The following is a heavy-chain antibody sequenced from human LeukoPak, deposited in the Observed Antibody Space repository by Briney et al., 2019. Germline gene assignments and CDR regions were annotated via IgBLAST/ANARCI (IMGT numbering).Heavy chain of an antibody. J-gene: IGHJ4*02. CDR1: GFTFSSYW. D-gene: IGHD4-17*01. V-gene: IGHV3-7*03. CDR3: ARSHLRNYGDFDY. CDR2: IKQDGSEK. Sequence: GGSLRLSCAASGFTFSSYWMSWVRQAPGKGLEWVANIKQDGSEKYYVDSVKGRFTISRDNAKNSLYLQMNSLRSDDTAVYYCARSHLRNYGDFDYWGQGTLVTVSS.